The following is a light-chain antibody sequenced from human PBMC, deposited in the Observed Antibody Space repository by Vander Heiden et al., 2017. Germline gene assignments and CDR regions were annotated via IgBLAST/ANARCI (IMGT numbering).Light chain of an antibody. Sequence: DIKLTQSPSTLSASVGDRVTITCRASQSISSWLAWYQQKAGKAPKLLIYKASSLESGVPSRFSGSGSGTEFTLTISSLQPDDFATYYCQQYNSYSTFGQGTKVEIK. CDR3: QQYNSYST. CDR1: QSISSW. CDR2: KAS. J-gene: IGKJ1*01. V-gene: IGKV1-5*03.